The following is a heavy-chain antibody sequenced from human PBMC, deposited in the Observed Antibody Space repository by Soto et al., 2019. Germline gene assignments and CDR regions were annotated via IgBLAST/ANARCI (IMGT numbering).Heavy chain of an antibody. CDR3: ASLGLRYSTTAHYGMDV. Sequence: LKVNRKCCGYTVTGYWIGLVLQMPGKGLEWMAIIYLGDSDTRYIPSFQGQVTISADKSISTAYLQWSSLKASDTAVYYCASLGLRYSTTAHYGMDVCGRRTTVTVSS. D-gene: IGHD2-8*01. CDR1: GYTVTGYW. V-gene: IGHV5-51*01. CDR2: IYLGDSDT. J-gene: IGHJ6*02.